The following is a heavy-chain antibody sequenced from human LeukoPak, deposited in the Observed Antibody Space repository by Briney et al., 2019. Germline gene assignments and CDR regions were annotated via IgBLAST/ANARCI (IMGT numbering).Heavy chain of an antibody. CDR3: ARRRVGTHFDY. Sequence: SVKVSCKASGDTFSSYSISWVRQAPGQGLEWMGGIIPIFGTPNYAQKFQGRVTITADTSTSTAYMELISLRSEDTAVYYCARRRVGTHFDYWGQGTLVTVSS. V-gene: IGHV1-69*06. CDR2: IIPIFGTP. CDR1: GDTFSSYS. D-gene: IGHD1-14*01. J-gene: IGHJ4*02.